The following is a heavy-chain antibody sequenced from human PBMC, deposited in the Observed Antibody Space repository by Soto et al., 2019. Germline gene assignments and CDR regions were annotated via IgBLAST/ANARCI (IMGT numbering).Heavy chain of an antibody. Sequence: EVHLVESGGGLVQPGGSLRLSCEASGVTVNNCFMTWVRQAPGKGLEWVSTISDGGSTYYADSVNGRFIFSRDSSRNTVYLQINSLRAGDTAVYYCARDTLGGAYDFCHGGQGTLVTVSS. CDR1: GVTVNNCF. V-gene: IGHV3-66*01. J-gene: IGHJ4*02. CDR3: ARDTLGGAYDFCH. D-gene: IGHD3-3*01. CDR2: ISDGGST.